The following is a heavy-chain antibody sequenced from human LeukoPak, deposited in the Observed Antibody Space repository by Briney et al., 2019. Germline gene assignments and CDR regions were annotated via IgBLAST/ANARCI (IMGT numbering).Heavy chain of an antibody. CDR1: GYSISSGYY. CDR2: IYHSGST. J-gene: IGHJ3*02. V-gene: IGHV4-38-2*01. CDR3: ARGGSGSYKNHGAFDI. Sequence: SETLSLTCAVSGYSISSGYYWGWIRQPPGKGLEWIGSIYHSGSTYYNPSLKSRVTISVDTSKNQFSLKLSSVTAADTAVYYCARGGSGSYKNHGAFDIWGQGTMVTVSS. D-gene: IGHD1-26*01.